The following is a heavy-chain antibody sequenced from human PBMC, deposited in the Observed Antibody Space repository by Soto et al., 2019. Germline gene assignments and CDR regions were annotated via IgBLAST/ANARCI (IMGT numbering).Heavy chain of an antibody. CDR1: GYSFTSYW. CDR2: IYPGDSDT. J-gene: IGHJ6*02. D-gene: IGHD5-12*01. Sequence: GESLKISCKGSGYSFTSYWIGWVRQMPGKGLEWMGIIYPGDSDTRYSPSFQGQVTISTDKSISTAYLQWGSLKASDTAMYYCARIKGGFLYYYYGMDVWGQGTTVTVS. V-gene: IGHV5-51*01. CDR3: ARIKGGFLYYYYGMDV.